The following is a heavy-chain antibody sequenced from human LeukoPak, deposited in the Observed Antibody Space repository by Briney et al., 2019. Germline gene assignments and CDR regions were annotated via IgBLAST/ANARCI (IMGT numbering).Heavy chain of an antibody. J-gene: IGHJ1*01. CDR3: AKDAPWERRVKYFQH. CDR2: ISYDGSNK. CDR1: GFTFSSYG. D-gene: IGHD1-1*01. V-gene: IGHV3-30*18. Sequence: GGSLRLYCAASGFTFSSYGMHWVRQAPGKGLEWVAVISYDGSNKYYADSVKGRFTISRDNSKNTLYLQMNSLRAEDTAVYYCAKDAPWERRVKYFQHWGQGTLVTVSS.